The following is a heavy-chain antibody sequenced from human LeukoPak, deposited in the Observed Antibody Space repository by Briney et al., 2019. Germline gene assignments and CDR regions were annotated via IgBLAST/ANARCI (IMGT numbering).Heavy chain of an antibody. J-gene: IGHJ4*02. Sequence: ASETLSLTCAVSGGSISSGGYSWGWIRQPPGKGLEWIGYIYHSGSTYYNPSLKSRVTISVDRSKNQFSLKLSSVTAADTAVYYCARAGGYPYYFDYWGQGTLVTVSS. CDR2: IYHSGST. V-gene: IGHV4-30-2*01. CDR3: ARAGGYPYYFDY. CDR1: GGSISSGGYS. D-gene: IGHD3-22*01.